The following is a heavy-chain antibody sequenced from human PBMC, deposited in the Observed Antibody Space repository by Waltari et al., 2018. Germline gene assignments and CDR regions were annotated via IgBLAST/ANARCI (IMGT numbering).Heavy chain of an antibody. J-gene: IGHJ4*02. V-gene: IGHV4-39*01. Sequence: QLQLQESGPGLVKPSETLSLTCTVSGVSISSSSDYWGWIRQPPGKGLEWIANIYYTGNTYYHVPLKSRVTISVDTSKNQFSLKMRSVTAADTAVYYCARLARYGDSGLDYWGQGTLVSVSS. CDR1: GVSISSSSDY. D-gene: IGHD4-17*01. CDR2: IYYTGNT. CDR3: ARLARYGDSGLDY.